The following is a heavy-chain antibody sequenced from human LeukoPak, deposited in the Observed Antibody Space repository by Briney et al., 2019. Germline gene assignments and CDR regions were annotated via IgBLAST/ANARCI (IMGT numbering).Heavy chain of an antibody. J-gene: IGHJ5*02. CDR3: ATGYYEPFAT. V-gene: IGHV4-59*01. CDR2: ISDTGKT. D-gene: IGHD3-22*01. Sequence: SGTLSLTCSVSGASLSSYYWDWLRQSPGKGLEWIGYISDTGKTDSNPSLKTRANISLDKSKKQFSLRLRSVTAADSALYYCATGYYEPFATWGPGILVTVSS. CDR1: GASLSSYY.